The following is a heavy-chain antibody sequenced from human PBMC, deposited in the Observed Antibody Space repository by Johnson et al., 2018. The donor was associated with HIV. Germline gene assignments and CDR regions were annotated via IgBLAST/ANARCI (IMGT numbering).Heavy chain of an antibody. V-gene: IGHV3-53*01. Sequence: MLLVESGGGLIQPGGSLRLSCAASGFTVSSNYMSWVRQAPGKGLEWVSVIYSGGSTYYADSVKGRFTISRNNSKNTLYLQMNSLREEDTAVYYCAREGTVSYGGAFDIWGQGTMVTVSS. CDR3: AREGTVSYGGAFDI. CDR1: GFTVSSNY. J-gene: IGHJ3*02. D-gene: IGHD4-17*01. CDR2: IYSGGST.